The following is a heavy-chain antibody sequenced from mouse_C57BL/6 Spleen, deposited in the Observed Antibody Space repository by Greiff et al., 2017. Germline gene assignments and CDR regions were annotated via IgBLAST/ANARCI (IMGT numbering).Heavy chain of an antibody. Sequence: EVKLVESGGGLVQPGGSMKLSCAASGFTFSDAWMDWVRQSPEKGLEWVAEIRNKANNHATYYAESVKGRFTISRDDSKSSVYLQMNSLRAEDTGIYYCTRSNDYDQGGFDYWGQGTTLTVSS. CDR2: IRNKANNHAT. J-gene: IGHJ2*01. CDR3: TRSNDYDQGGFDY. V-gene: IGHV6-6*01. CDR1: GFTFSDAW. D-gene: IGHD2-4*01.